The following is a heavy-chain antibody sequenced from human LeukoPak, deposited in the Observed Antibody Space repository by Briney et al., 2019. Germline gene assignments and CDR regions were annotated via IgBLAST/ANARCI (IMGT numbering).Heavy chain of an antibody. CDR2: ISSNGGST. Sequence: GGSLRLSCAASGFTFSSYAMHWVRQAPGKGLEYVSAISSNGGSTYYANSLKGRFTISRDNSKNTLYLQMGSLRAEDMAVYYCARGPIRDYGGNSGDYWGQGTLVTVSS. CDR1: GFTFSSYA. V-gene: IGHV3-64*01. CDR3: ARGPIRDYGGNSGDY. J-gene: IGHJ4*02. D-gene: IGHD4-23*01.